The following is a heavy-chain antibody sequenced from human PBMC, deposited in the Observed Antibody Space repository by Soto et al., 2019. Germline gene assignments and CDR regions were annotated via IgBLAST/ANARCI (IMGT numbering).Heavy chain of an antibody. CDR3: ARHASRATPEYYGIDV. CDR1: AGSISSYY. CDR2: IHTSGTT. Sequence: PSETLSLTCTVSAGSISSYYWTWIRQPAGKGLEWIGHIHTSGTTNYNPSLKSRVTMSMVKSKKQFSLNLISVTAADTAVYYCARHASRATPEYYGIDVWGQGTTVTVSS. J-gene: IGHJ6*02. V-gene: IGHV4-4*07. D-gene: IGHD5-12*01.